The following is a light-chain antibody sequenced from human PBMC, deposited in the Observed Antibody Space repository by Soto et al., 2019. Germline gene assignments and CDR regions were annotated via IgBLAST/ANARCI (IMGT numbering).Light chain of an antibody. V-gene: IGKV3-20*01. CDR2: GAS. CDR1: QSVSSSY. CDR3: LHSRDSVST. J-gene: IGKJ3*01. Sequence: EIVLTQSPGTLSLSPGERATLSCRASQSVSSSYLAWYQQKPGQAPRLLIYGASSGATGIPDRFSGSGSGTDFTLTISRLEPEDFALYYCLHSRDSVSTFGPGTKVDNK.